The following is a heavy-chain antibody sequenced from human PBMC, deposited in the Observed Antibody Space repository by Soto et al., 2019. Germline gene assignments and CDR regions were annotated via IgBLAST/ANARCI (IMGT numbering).Heavy chain of an antibody. J-gene: IGHJ1*01. CDR2: ISYDGSNK. V-gene: IGHV3-30-3*01. CDR3: ARVPSNYDTWGY. Sequence: QVQLVESGGGVVQPGRSLRLSCAASGFTFSSYAMYWVRQAPGKGLEWVAAISYDGSNKYYADPVKGRFTISGDNSKNTLYLQTNSLRAEDTAVYYCARVPSNYDTWGYCGQGTLVTVSS. D-gene: IGHD4-4*01. CDR1: GFTFSSYA.